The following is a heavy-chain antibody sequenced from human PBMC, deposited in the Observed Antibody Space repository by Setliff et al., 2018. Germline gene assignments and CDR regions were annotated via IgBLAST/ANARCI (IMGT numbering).Heavy chain of an antibody. D-gene: IGHD3-10*01. CDR1: GYIFTNYA. CDR2: INAANGNT. J-gene: IGHJ5*02. CDR3: ARGLMVRRSNWFDP. Sequence: GASVKVSCKASGYIFTNYAIHWVRQAPGQRLEWMGWINAANGNTEYSQKFQGRVTIASDTSASTAYMELSSLRSGDTAVYYCARGLMVRRSNWFDPWGQGTLVTVSS. V-gene: IGHV1-3*01.